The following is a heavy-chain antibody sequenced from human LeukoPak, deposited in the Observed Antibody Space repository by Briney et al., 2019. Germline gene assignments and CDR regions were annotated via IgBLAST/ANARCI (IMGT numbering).Heavy chain of an antibody. J-gene: IGHJ3*02. Sequence: PSETLSLTCTVSGGSISSSPYYWGWIRQPPGKGLEWIGEINHSGSTNYDPSLKSRVTISVDTSKNQFSLKLSSVTAADTAVYYCARDVTDVDIVATSASNNDAFDIWGQGTMVTVSS. CDR2: INHSGST. D-gene: IGHD5-12*01. V-gene: IGHV4-39*07. CDR3: ARDVTDVDIVATSASNNDAFDI. CDR1: GGSISSSPYY.